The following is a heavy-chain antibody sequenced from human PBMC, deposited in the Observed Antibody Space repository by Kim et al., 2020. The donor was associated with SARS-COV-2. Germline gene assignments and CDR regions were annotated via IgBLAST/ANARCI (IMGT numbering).Heavy chain of an antibody. D-gene: IGHD3-10*01. CDR2: ISYDGSNK. CDR3: AKAGGFRELLPTYYYYYMDV. Sequence: GGSLRLSCAASGFTFSSYGMHWVRQAPGKGLEWVAVISYDGSNKYYADSVKGRFTISRDNSKNTLYLQMNSLRAEDTAVYYCAKAGGFRELLPTYYYYYMDVWGKGTTVTVSS. CDR1: GFTFSSYG. V-gene: IGHV3-30*18. J-gene: IGHJ6*03.